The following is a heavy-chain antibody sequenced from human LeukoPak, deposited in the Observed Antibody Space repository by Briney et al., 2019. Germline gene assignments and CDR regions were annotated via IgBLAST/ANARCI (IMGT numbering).Heavy chain of an antibody. J-gene: IGHJ4*02. D-gene: IGHD2-2*01. CDR2: ISYDGSNK. CDR3: AKGAVVVPAAVIPYFDY. Sequence: GGSLRLSCAASGFTYSSYGMHWVRQDPGKGLEWVAVISYDGSNKYYADSVKGRFTISRDNSKNTLYLQMNSLRAEDTAVYYCAKGAVVVPAAVIPYFDYWGQGTLVTVSS. V-gene: IGHV3-30*18. CDR1: GFTYSSYG.